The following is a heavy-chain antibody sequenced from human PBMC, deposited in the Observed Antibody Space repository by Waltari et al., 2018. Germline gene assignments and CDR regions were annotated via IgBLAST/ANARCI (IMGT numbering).Heavy chain of an antibody. J-gene: IGHJ6*02. CDR3: ARSGMPLYYYYYGMDV. Sequence: QLQLQESGPGLVKPSETLSLTCTVSGGSISSSSYYWGWIRQPPGKGLEWIGSIYYSGSTYYNPSLKSRVTISVDTSKNQFSLKLSSVTAADTAVYYCARSGMPLYYYYYGMDVWGQGTTVTVSS. CDR2: IYYSGST. V-gene: IGHV4-39*07. D-gene: IGHD2-2*01. CDR1: GGSISSSSYY.